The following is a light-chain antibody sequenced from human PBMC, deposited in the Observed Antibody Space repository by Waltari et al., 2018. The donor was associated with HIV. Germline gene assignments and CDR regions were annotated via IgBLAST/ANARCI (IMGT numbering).Light chain of an antibody. Sequence: DTQLTQPPSTLPAFVGDTVTITCRASQSMSTWLAWYQQKPGKAPKLLIYEASNLENGVPSRFSGSGSGTEFTLTISSRQPEDFATYYCQQYNSYSDTFGQGTKLEI. CDR3: QQYNSYSDT. V-gene: IGKV1-5*03. CDR2: EAS. CDR1: QSMSTW. J-gene: IGKJ2*01.